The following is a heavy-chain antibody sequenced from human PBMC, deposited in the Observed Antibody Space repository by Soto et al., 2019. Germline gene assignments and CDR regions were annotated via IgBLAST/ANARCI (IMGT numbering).Heavy chain of an antibody. CDR3: ARAITAMARLWSMDV. CDR1: GFTVSSNY. D-gene: IGHD5-18*01. V-gene: IGHV3-66*01. Sequence: GGSLRLSCAASGFTVSSNYMSWVRQAPGKGLEWVSVIYSGGSTYYADSVKGRFTISRDNSKNTLYLQMNSLRAEDTAVYYCARAITAMARLWSMDVWGQGTTVTVSS. CDR2: IYSGGST. J-gene: IGHJ6*02.